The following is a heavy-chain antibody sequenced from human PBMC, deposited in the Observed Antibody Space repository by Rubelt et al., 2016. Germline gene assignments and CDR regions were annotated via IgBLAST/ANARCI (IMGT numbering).Heavy chain of an antibody. Sequence: QLRLQETRPGLVKSSETLSLTCVVSGGSISGSNSYWGWVRQPPGKGLEWSGSIFYHGSTYYKPSLQRRMSMAVETSRNQCSRKRSSVTAADTAVYYCVNSPGNWGLLSYFDFWGRGTLVTVSS. CDR2: IFYHGST. V-gene: IGHV4-39*01. CDR3: VNSPGNWGLLSYFDF. J-gene: IGHJ4*02. CDR1: GGSISGSNSY. D-gene: IGHD7-27*01.